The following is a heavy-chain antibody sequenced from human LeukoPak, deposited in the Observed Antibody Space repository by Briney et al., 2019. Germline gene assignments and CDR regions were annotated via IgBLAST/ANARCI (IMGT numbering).Heavy chain of an antibody. CDR3: ARGFSGSYRTRAFDY. CDR1: GGTFSSYA. V-gene: IGHV1-69*06. J-gene: IGHJ4*02. D-gene: IGHD1-26*01. CDR2: IIPIFGTA. Sequence: SVKVSCKASGGTFSSYAISWVRQAPGQGLEWMGGIIPIFGTANYAQKFQGRVTITADKSTSTAYMELSSLRSEDMAVYYCARGFSGSYRTRAFDYWGQGTLVTVSS.